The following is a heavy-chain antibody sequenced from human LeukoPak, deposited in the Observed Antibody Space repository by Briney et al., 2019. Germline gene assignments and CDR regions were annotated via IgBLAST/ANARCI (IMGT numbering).Heavy chain of an antibody. D-gene: IGHD3-9*01. CDR1: GGSISSGGYS. V-gene: IGHV4-30-2*01. CDR3: ARAGFLATYYDILTGYPLIYYFDY. J-gene: IGHJ4*02. Sequence: PSETLSLTCAVSGGSISSGGYSWSWIRQPPGKGLEWIGYIYHSGSTYYKPSLKSRVTISVDRAKNQFSLKLSSVTAADTAVYYCARAGFLATYYDILTGYPLIYYFDYWGQGTLVTVSS. CDR2: IYHSGST.